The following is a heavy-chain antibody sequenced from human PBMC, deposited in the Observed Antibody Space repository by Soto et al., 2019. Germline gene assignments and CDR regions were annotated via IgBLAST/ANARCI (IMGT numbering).Heavy chain of an antibody. CDR3: AHTIRATNLDY. CDR1: GFSLSTNEVG. CDR2: IYWDANK. Sequence: QITLKESGPTLVKPTQTLTLTCTFSGFSLSTNEVGVGWIRQPPGKALEWLALIYWDANKRYNPSLKSRLTITTDTSKNQVVLTVTNMDPVDTATYYCAHTIRATNLDYWGQGTLVTVSS. V-gene: IGHV2-5*02. D-gene: IGHD1-20*01. J-gene: IGHJ4*02.